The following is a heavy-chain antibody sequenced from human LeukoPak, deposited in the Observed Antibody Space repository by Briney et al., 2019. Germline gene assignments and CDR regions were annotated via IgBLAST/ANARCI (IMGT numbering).Heavy chain of an antibody. V-gene: IGHV1-69*01. CDR1: GGTFSSYA. Sequence: ASVKVSCKASGGTFSSYAISWVRQAPGQGLEWMGGIIPIFGTANYAQKFQGRVTITADESTSTAYMELSSLRSEDTAVYYCANRGVAGLEKWYYFDYWGQGTPVIVSS. CDR3: ANRGVAGLEKWYYFDY. D-gene: IGHD6-19*01. J-gene: IGHJ4*02. CDR2: IIPIFGTA.